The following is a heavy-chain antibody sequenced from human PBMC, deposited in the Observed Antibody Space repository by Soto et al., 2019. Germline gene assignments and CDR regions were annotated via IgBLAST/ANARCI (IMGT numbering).Heavy chain of an antibody. CDR2: IYHSGST. CDR1: GGSISSGGYS. V-gene: IGHV4-30-2*01. CDR3: ARGEADWFDP. J-gene: IGHJ5*02. Sequence: SETLSLTCAVSGGSISSGGYSWSWIRQPPGKGLEWIGYIYHSGSTYYNPSLKSRVTISVDRSKNQFSLKLSSVTAADTAVYYCARGEADWFDPWGQGTLVTVSS.